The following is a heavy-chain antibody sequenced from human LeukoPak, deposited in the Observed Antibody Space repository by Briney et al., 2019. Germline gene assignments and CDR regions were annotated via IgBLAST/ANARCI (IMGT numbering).Heavy chain of an antibody. Sequence: GGSLRLSCAASGFTFSSYEMNWVRQAPGKGLEWVSYISSSGSTIYYADSVKGRFTISRDNAKNSLYLQMNSLRAEDTAVYYCAREVVVPAALSYYYYYYMDVWAKGTTVTVSS. CDR3: AREVVVPAALSYYYYYYMDV. J-gene: IGHJ6*03. V-gene: IGHV3-48*03. D-gene: IGHD2-2*01. CDR1: GFTFSSYE. CDR2: ISSSGSTI.